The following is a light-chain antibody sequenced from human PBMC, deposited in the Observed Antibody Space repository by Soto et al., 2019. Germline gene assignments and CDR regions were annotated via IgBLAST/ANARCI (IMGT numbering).Light chain of an antibody. CDR1: QSLLHSNGKTF. CDR3: MQRIQLPET. V-gene: IGKV2D-29*02. CDR2: GLS. Sequence: DVVLTQTPLSLSVTPGQPASISCKSSQSLLHSNGKTFLYWYLQKPGQSPHLLIYGLSDRFSGVRERCSGSGSGTYFTLRISRVEAEDVGVYYCMQRIQLPETFGQGTKLEIK. J-gene: IGKJ2*01.